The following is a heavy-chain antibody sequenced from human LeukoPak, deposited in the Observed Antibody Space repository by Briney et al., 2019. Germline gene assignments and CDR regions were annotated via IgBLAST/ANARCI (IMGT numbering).Heavy chain of an antibody. V-gene: IGHV3-7*01. CDR1: GFTFSSYW. Sequence: GGSLRLSCAASGFTFSSYWMSWVRQAPGKGLEWVANIKQDGSEKYYVDSVKGRFTISRDNAKNSLYLQMNSLRAEDTAVYYCARDEIVATTKANYYYMDVWGKGTTVTISS. CDR3: ARDEIVATTKANYYYMDV. D-gene: IGHD5-12*01. J-gene: IGHJ6*03. CDR2: IKQDGSEK.